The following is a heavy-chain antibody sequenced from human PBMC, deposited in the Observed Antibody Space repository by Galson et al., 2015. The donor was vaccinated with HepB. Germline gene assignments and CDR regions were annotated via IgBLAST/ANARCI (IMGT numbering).Heavy chain of an antibody. J-gene: IGHJ4*02. D-gene: IGHD2-2*01. CDR1: GFTFTNYA. CDR2: ISASGGTT. Sequence: SLRLSCAVSGFTFTNYATAWVRQAPGKGLEWVSTISASGGTTYYADSVKGRFTISRDTSKNTLFLQMNSLRADDTAVYYCAKSDSTNWYGVSYDYWGQGTLVAVSS. CDR3: AKSDSTNWYGVSYDY. V-gene: IGHV3-23*01.